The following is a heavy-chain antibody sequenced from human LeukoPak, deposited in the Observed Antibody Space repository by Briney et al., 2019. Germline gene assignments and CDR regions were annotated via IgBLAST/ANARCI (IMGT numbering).Heavy chain of an antibody. D-gene: IGHD4-17*01. J-gene: IGHJ4*02. Sequence: ESGPTLVNPTQTLTLTCTFSGFSLSTSGVGVGWIRQPPGKALEWLALIYWNDDKRYSPSPKSRLTITKDTSKNQVVLTMTNMDPVDTATYYCAHRPPDYGDFLFDYWGQGTLVTVSS. CDR3: AHRPPDYGDFLFDY. CDR1: GFSLSTSGVG. V-gene: IGHV2-5*01. CDR2: IYWNDDK.